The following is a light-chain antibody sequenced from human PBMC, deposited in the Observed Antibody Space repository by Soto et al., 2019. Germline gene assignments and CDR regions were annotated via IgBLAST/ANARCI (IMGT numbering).Light chain of an antibody. CDR1: QNINRH. Sequence: DSQLTQSPSSLSASVGDRVTITCRASQNINRHLNWYQQKPGKAPKLVIYTASNLQSGVPSTFSGSGSGTDFTLTISSLQPEDSATYYCQQSYRTPYTFVQGTKLEI. CDR2: TAS. CDR3: QQSYRTPYT. V-gene: IGKV1-39*01. J-gene: IGKJ2*01.